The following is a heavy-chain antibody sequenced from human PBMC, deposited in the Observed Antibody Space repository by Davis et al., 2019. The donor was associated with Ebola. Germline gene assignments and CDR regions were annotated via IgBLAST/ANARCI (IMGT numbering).Heavy chain of an antibody. D-gene: IGHD6-6*01. Sequence: GESLKISCAASGFTFRNYWMSWVRQAPGKGLEWVAVISYDGSNKYYADSVKGRFTISRDNSKNTLYLQMNSLRAEDTAVYYCAKGSSPRGWGQGTLVTVSS. CDR1: GFTFRNYW. CDR3: AKGSSPRG. J-gene: IGHJ4*02. CDR2: ISYDGSNK. V-gene: IGHV3-30*18.